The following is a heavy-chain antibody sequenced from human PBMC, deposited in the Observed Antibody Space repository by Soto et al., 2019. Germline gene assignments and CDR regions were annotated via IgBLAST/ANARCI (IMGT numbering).Heavy chain of an antibody. CDR2: ISGSGGST. CDR1: GFTFSSYA. Sequence: GGSLRLSCAASGFTFSSYAMSLVRQSPGKGLEWVSSISGSGGSTYYADSVKGRFTISRDNSKNTLYLQMNSLRAEDTAVYYCAKANSYYYDSSGGVDPWGQGTLVTISS. CDR3: AKANSYYYDSSGGVDP. J-gene: IGHJ5*02. V-gene: IGHV3-23*01. D-gene: IGHD3-22*01.